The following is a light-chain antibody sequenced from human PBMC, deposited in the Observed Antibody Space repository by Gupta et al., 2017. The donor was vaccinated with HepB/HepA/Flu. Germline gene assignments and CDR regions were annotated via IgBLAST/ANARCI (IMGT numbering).Light chain of an antibody. CDR2: GAS. Sequence: SVMTQSPATLSVSPGERATLSCRASQSVSSYLAWYQQKPGQGPRLLIYGASTRATGIPARFSGSGSGTEFTLTISSLQSEDFAVYYCQQYNNWPPYTFGQGTKMEIK. J-gene: IGKJ2*01. CDR3: QQYNNWPPYT. CDR1: QSVSSY. V-gene: IGKV3-15*01.